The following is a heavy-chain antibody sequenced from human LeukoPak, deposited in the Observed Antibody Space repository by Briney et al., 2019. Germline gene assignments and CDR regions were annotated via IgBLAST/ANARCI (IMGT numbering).Heavy chain of an antibody. CDR2: ISWNSGSI. D-gene: IGHD2-15*01. V-gene: IGHV3-9*01. CDR1: GFTFDDYA. J-gene: IGHJ6*02. CDR3: AKDGAATYYYGMDV. Sequence: PGGSLRPSCAASGFTFDDYAMHWVRQAPGKGLEWVSGISWNSGSIGYADSVKGRFIISRDNAKNSLYLQMNSLRAEDTALYYCAKDGAATYYYGMDVWGQGTTVTVSS.